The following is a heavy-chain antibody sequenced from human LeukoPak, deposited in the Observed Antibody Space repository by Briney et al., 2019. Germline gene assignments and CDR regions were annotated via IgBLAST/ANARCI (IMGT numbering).Heavy chain of an antibody. V-gene: IGHV1-18*01. CDR1: GYTFTSYG. D-gene: IGHD6-19*01. Sequence: ASVKVSCKASGYTFTSYGISWVRQAPGQGLEWMGWISAYNGNTNYAQKLQGRVTMTTDTSTSTAYMELRSLRSEDTAVYYCARESYSSGWDYYYYMDVWGKGTTVTVSS. CDR2: ISAYNGNT. J-gene: IGHJ6*03. CDR3: ARESYSSGWDYYYYMDV.